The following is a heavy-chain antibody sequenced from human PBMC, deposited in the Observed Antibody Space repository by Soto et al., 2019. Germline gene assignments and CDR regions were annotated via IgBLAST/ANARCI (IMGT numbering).Heavy chain of an antibody. CDR3: ARDGAEWLDYYYYGMDV. CDR1: GFTFSDYY. Sequence: GGSLRLSCAASGFTFSDYYMSWIRQAPGKGLEWVSYISSSGSTIYYADSVKGRFTISRDNAKNSLYLQMNSLRAEDTAVYYCARDGAEWLDYYYYGMDVWGQGTTVTVSS. V-gene: IGHV3-11*04. J-gene: IGHJ6*02. D-gene: IGHD5-12*01. CDR2: ISSSGSTI.